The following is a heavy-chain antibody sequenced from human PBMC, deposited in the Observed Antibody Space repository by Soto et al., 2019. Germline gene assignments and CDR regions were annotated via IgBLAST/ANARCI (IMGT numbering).Heavy chain of an antibody. CDR2: INHSGST. D-gene: IGHD6-13*01. CDR3: ARFRGSSSWYQRGGFDP. CDR1: SGSISSSNW. V-gene: IGHV4-4*02. J-gene: IGHJ5*02. Sequence: QVQLQESGPGLVKPSGTLSLTCAVSSGSISSSNWWSWVRQPPGKGLEWMGEINHSGSTNYNPSLKSRVTISVDKSKNQFSLKLSSVTAADTAVYYCARFRGSSSWYQRGGFDPWGQGTLVTVSS.